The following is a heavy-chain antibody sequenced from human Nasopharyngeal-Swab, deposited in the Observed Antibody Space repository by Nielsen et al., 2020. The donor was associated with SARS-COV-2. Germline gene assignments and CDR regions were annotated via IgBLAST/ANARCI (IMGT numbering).Heavy chain of an antibody. D-gene: IGHD2-2*01. CDR1: GDSVTSNHYF. CDR2: IFYSETP. CDR3: ASHPGYCSSTSCYAPSYGMDV. V-gene: IGHV4-39*01. J-gene: IGHJ6*02. Sequence: SETLSLTCTVSGDSVTSNHYFWGWVRQPPGEGLEWIGSIFYSETPSYNPSLKSRVTISVDRTRNQFSLRLSSVAAADTAVYYCASHPGYCSSTSCYAPSYGMDVWGQGTTVTVSS.